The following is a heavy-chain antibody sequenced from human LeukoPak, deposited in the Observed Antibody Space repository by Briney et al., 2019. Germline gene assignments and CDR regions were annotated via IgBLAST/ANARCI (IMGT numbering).Heavy chain of an antibody. CDR1: GYTFTGYH. D-gene: IGHD2-2*01. J-gene: IGHJ4*02. CDR3: ARDYCSSTSCLFDY. Sequence: ASVKVSCKASGYTFTGYHMHWVRQAPGQGLEWMGRINPNSGDTNYAQKFQGRVTMTRDTSISTAYMELSRLRSDDTAVYYCARDYCSSTSCLFDYWGQGTLVAVSS. V-gene: IGHV1-2*06. CDR2: INPNSGDT.